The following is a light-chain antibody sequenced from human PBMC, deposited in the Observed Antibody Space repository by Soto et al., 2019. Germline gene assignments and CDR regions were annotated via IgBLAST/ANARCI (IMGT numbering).Light chain of an antibody. CDR1: QSDRRNC. V-gene: IGKV3-20*01. CDR2: DVS. J-gene: IGKJ5*01. CDR3: QQYGSPST. Sequence: IVLTQSPGTLSLSPLEIATLSCRASQSDRRNCLARYQQKPGHAPRLHIADVSSGASGATDRFSGSGSETDFTISIGRLEAVDLSVYYCQQYGSPSTFGQGTRLEI.